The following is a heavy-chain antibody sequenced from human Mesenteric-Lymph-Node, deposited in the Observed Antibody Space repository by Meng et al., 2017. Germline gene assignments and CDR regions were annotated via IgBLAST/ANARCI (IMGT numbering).Heavy chain of an antibody. CDR2: IYSGGSA. D-gene: IGHD6-19*01. V-gene: IGHV3-53*01. CDR3: ARNGYTSGWYRN. CDR1: GFTVSSNY. Sequence: GESLKISCAASGFTVSSNYMSWVRQAPGKGLEWVSVIYSGGSAYYADSVKGRFTISRDNSKNTLYLQMNSLRAEDTAVYYCARNGYTSGWYRNWGQGNLVNGAS. J-gene: IGHJ4*02.